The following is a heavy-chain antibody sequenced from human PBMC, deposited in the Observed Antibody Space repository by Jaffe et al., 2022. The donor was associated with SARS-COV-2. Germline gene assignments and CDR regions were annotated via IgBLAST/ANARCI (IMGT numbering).Heavy chain of an antibody. D-gene: IGHD3-10*01. J-gene: IGHJ6*02. CDR2: IYTSGST. V-gene: IGHV4-61*02. Sequence: QVQLQESGPGLVKPSQTLSLTCTVSGGSISSGSYYWSWIRQPAGKGLEWIGRIYTSGSTNYNPSLKSRVTISVDTSKNQFSLKLSSVTAADTAVYYCARDRSRGYYYGSGRPSGGMDVWGQGTTVTVSS. CDR3: ARDRSRGYYYGSGRPSGGMDV. CDR1: GGSISSGSYY.